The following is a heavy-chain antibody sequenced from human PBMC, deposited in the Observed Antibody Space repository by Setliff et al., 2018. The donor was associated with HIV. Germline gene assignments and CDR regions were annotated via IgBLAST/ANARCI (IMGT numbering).Heavy chain of an antibody. CDR3: ARGGLGVVGAIDY. Sequence: LSLTCAVYGGSFSGYYWTWIRQPPGRGLEWIGEIIHSGGTNYNRSLKRRVTISVDTSKNQFSLNLSSVTAADTAVYYCARGGLGVVGAIDYWSQGTLVTVSS. D-gene: IGHD2-15*01. J-gene: IGHJ4*02. V-gene: IGHV4-34*01. CDR2: IIHSGGT. CDR1: GGSFSGYY.